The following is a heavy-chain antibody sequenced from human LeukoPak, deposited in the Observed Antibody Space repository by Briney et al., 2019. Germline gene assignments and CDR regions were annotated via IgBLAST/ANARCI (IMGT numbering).Heavy chain of an antibody. CDR3: ARESIAVAGTGAFDI. D-gene: IGHD6-19*01. CDR2: ISTYNGNT. Sequence: ASVKVSCKASGYTFTSYGISWVRQAPGQGLEWMGWISTYNGNTNYAQKLQGRVTMTTDTSTSTAYMELRSLRSDDTAVYYCARESIAVAGTGAFDIWGQGTMVTVSS. J-gene: IGHJ3*02. CDR1: GYTFTSYG. V-gene: IGHV1-18*01.